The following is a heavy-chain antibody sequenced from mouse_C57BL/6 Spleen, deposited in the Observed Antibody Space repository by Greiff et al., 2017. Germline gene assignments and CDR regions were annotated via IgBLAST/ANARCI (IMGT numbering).Heavy chain of an antibody. CDR1: GFSLSTSGMG. CDR3: ARRVEDPCGSYVDV. CDR2: IYWDDDK. V-gene: IGHV8-12*01. J-gene: IGHJ1*03. D-gene: IGHD1-1*01. Sequence: QVQLKQSSPGILQSSPTLSLTCSFSGFSLSTSGMGVSWIRQPSGKGLEWLAHIYWDDDKRYNPSQKSLITISKDTSRNQVFLKITSVDTADTATYYCARRVEDPCGSYVDVWGTGTTVTVSS.